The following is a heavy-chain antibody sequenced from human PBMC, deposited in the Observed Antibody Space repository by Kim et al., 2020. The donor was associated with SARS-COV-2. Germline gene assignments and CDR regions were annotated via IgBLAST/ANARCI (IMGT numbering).Heavy chain of an antibody. CDR3: AKDEGLRGLEPPFDY. CDR1: GFTFSSYG. V-gene: IGHV3-30*18. D-gene: IGHD6-19*01. Sequence: GGSLRLSCAASGFTFSSYGMHWVRQAPGKGLEWVAVISYDGSNKYYADSVKGRFTISRDNSKNTLYLQMNSLRAEDTAVYYCAKDEGLRGLEPPFDYWGQGTLVTVSS. CDR2: ISYDGSNK. J-gene: IGHJ4*02.